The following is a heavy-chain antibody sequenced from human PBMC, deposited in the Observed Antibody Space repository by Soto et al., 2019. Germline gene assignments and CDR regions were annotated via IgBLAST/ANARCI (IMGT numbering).Heavy chain of an antibody. V-gene: IGHV3-23*01. CDR3: AKEMITDNAYYYYGMDV. Sequence: GGSLRLSCAASGFTFSSYAMSWVRQAPGKGLEWVPAISGSGGSTYYADSVKGRFTISRDNSKNTLYLQMNSLRAEDTAVYYCAKEMITDNAYYYYGMDVWGQGTTVTVSS. CDR2: ISGSGGST. CDR1: GFTFSSYA. J-gene: IGHJ6*02. D-gene: IGHD3-22*01.